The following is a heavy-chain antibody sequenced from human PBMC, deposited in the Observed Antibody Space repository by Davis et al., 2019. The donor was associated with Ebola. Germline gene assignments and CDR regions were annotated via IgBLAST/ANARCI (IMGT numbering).Heavy chain of an antibody. CDR1: GLTFRSHT. Sequence: GGSLRLSCAVSGLTFRSHTMNWVRQAPGKGLEWVSSISSSSYSINYADAVKGRFTISRDNGENTLFLQMNSLRAEDSAMYYCTRGNWNYPNWGQGTLVTVSS. D-gene: IGHD1-7*01. CDR2: ISSSSYSI. J-gene: IGHJ4*02. CDR3: TRGNWNYPN. V-gene: IGHV3-21*06.